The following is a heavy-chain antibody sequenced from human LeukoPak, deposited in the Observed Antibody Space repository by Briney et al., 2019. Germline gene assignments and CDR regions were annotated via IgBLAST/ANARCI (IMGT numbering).Heavy chain of an antibody. CDR1: DDSISSSNYY. CDR3: ARTSSGYDMPFDY. Sequence: SETLSLTCTVSDDSISSSNYYWGWLRQLPGKGLEWIGSIYYSGSTYYHPSLKSRVTISVDTSKNQFSLKLSSVTAADTAVYYCARTSSGYDMPFDYWGQGTLVTVSS. CDR2: IYYSGST. D-gene: IGHD5-12*01. J-gene: IGHJ4*02. V-gene: IGHV4-39*07.